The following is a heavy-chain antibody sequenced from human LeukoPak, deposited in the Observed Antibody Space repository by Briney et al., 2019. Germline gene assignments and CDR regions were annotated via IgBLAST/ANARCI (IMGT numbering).Heavy chain of an antibody. CDR1: GYTFTSYY. CDR3: ARGAHVRYYRGAFDI. J-gene: IGHJ3*02. D-gene: IGHD1-26*01. CDR2: INPSGGST. V-gene: IGHV1-46*01. Sequence: ASVKVSCKASGYTFTSYYMHWVRQAPGQGLEWMGIINPSGGSTSYAQKFQGRVTMTRDMSTSTVYMELTSLRFEDTAVYYCARGAHVRYYRGAFDIWGQGTMVTVSS.